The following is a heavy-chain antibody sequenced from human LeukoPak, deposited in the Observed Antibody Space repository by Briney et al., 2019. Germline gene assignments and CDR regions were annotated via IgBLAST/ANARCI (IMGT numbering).Heavy chain of an antibody. V-gene: IGHV4-4*07. CDR3: ARVAAAGTFDY. CDR1: GGSISSYY. J-gene: IGHJ4*02. CDR2: IYTSGST. Sequence: SETLSLTCTVSGGSISSYYWSWIRQPVGKGLEWIGRIYTSGSTNYNPPLKSRVTMSVDTSKNQFSLKLSSVTAADTAVYYCARVAAAGTFDYWGQGTLVTVSS. D-gene: IGHD6-13*01.